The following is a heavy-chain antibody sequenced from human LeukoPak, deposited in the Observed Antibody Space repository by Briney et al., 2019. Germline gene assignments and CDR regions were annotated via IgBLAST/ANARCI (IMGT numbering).Heavy chain of an antibody. Sequence: SETLSLTCAVYGGSFSGYYWSWIRQPPGKGLEWIGEINHSGSTNYNPSLKSRVTISVDTSKDQFSLKLSSVTAADTALYYCARCDPLYRLGATRGAFDIWGQGTMVTVSS. V-gene: IGHV4-34*01. CDR1: GGSFSGYY. D-gene: IGHD1-26*01. J-gene: IGHJ3*02. CDR3: ARCDPLYRLGATRGAFDI. CDR2: INHSGST.